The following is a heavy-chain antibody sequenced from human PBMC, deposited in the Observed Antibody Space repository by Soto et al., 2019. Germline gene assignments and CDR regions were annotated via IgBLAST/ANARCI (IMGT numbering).Heavy chain of an antibody. CDR1: GFTFSTYN. CDR2: ISGSSSFM. CDR3: ARERCTAVAGTKD. D-gene: IGHD6-19*01. Sequence: EVQLVESGGGLVKPGGSLRLSCAASGFTFSTYNMNWVRQAPGKGLEWVSSISGSSSFMEYADSVTGRFTISRDNAKNSLYLKMNSLRAEDTAVYYCARERCTAVAGTKDLGQGTLVTVSS. J-gene: IGHJ4*02. V-gene: IGHV3-21*01.